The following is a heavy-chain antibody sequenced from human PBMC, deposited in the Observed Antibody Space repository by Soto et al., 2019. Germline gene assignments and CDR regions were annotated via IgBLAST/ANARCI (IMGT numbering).Heavy chain of an antibody. J-gene: IGHJ4*02. CDR2: INCRSGGT. V-gene: IGHV1-2*02. Sequence: ASVKVSCKTSGYVFTGYYLHWVRQAPGQGREWMGWINCRSGGTTYTQKFQGRVTLTMDTSTSTAYMELSSLLSDDTALYYCMRGASARDSSGYPYYFDPWGQGTLVTVSS. CDR3: MRGASARDSSGYPYYFDP. CDR1: GYVFTGYY. D-gene: IGHD3-22*01.